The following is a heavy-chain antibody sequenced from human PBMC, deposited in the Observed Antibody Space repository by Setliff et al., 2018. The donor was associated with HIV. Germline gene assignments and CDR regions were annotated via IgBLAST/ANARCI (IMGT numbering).Heavy chain of an antibody. CDR3: ARGHLDYNYWEDIVGHWFDP. CDR2: VIPILDIT. Sequence: SVKVSCKASGDTFSNYGLNWVRQAPGQGPEWMGGVIPILDITNYAQNFWGRLTISADESTSTTYMELKNLRSEDTAVYYCARGHLDYNYWEDIVGHWFDPWGQGTLVTVSS. V-gene: IGHV1-69*10. D-gene: IGHD2-15*01. CDR1: GDTFSNYG. J-gene: IGHJ5*02.